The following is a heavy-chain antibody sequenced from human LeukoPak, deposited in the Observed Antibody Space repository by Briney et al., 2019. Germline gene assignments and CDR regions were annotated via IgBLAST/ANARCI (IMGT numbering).Heavy chain of an antibody. V-gene: IGHV1-8*01. Sequence: ASVKVSCKASGYTFTSYDINWVRQATGQGLEWMGWMNPNSGNTGYAQKFQGRVTMTRNTSISTAYMELSSLRSEDTAVYYCARGGVAGTNYYYGMDVWGQGTRVTVSS. CDR3: ARGGVAGTNYYYGMDV. J-gene: IGHJ6*02. CDR2: MNPNSGNT. D-gene: IGHD6-19*01. CDR1: GYTFTSYD.